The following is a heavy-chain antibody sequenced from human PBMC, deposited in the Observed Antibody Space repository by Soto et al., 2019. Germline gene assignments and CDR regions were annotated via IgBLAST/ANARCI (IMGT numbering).Heavy chain of an antibody. CDR1: GYTFTSYG. CDR2: ISAYNGNT. J-gene: IGHJ5*02. CDR3: ARGLGITMVRGADNWFDP. D-gene: IGHD3-10*01. Sequence: ASVKVSCKASGYTFTSYGISWVRQAPGQGLEWMGWISAYNGNTNYAQKLRGRVTMTTDTSTSTAYMELRSLRSDDTAVYYCARGLGITMVRGADNWFDPWGQGTLVTVSS. V-gene: IGHV1-18*01.